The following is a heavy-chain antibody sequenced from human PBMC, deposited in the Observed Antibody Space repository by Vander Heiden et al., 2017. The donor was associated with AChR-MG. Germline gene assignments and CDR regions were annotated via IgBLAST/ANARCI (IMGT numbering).Heavy chain of an antibody. D-gene: IGHD1-26*01. Sequence: EVQLVESGGGVVRAGGSLRLSCAASGFTFVDSGMSWVRQAPGKGLEWVSGMNWNGGSTGYADSVKGRFTISRDNAKNSLYLQMNSLRAEDTALYHCARGLWEPAGGYGMDVWGQGTTVTVSS. CDR1: GFTFVDSG. CDR3: ARGLWEPAGGYGMDV. CDR2: MNWNGGST. J-gene: IGHJ6*02. V-gene: IGHV3-20*01.